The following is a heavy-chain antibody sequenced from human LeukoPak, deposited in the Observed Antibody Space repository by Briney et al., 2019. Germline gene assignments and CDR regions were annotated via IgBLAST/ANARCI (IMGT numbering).Heavy chain of an antibody. J-gene: IGHJ6*02. Sequence: GGSLRLSCAASGFTFSSYEMNWVRQAPGKGLEWVSYISSSGSTIYYADSVKGRFTISRDNAKNSLYLQMNSLRAEDTAVYYCARGPHYEYYYYHGMDVWGQGTTVTVSS. CDR1: GFTFSSYE. V-gene: IGHV3-48*03. CDR3: ARGPHYEYYYYHGMDV. D-gene: IGHD4-17*01. CDR2: ISSSGSTI.